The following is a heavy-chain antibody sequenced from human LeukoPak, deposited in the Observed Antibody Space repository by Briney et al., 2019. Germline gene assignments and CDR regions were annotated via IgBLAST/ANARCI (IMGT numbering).Heavy chain of an antibody. Sequence: GGSLRLSCAASGFTFSDYYMSWIRQAPGKGLEWVAYISSSGSTIYYADSVKGRFTISRDNAKNSLYLQMNSLRAEDTAVYYCARQKGAVAGKRWFDPWGQGILVTVSS. CDR2: ISSSGSTI. CDR3: ARQKGAVAGKRWFDP. D-gene: IGHD6-19*01. CDR1: GFTFSDYY. J-gene: IGHJ5*02. V-gene: IGHV3-11*01.